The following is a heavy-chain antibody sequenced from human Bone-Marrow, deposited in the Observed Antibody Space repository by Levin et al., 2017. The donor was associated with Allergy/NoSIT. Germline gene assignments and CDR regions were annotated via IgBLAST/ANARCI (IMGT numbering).Heavy chain of an antibody. D-gene: IGHD3-16*02. CDR2: IKEDGSEK. Sequence: GGSLRLSCAGSGFTVSNYWMSWVRQAPGKGLEWVANIKEDGSEKNYVDSVKGRFTISRDNARNSLFLQMNSLRVEDTAVYFCVREDLSLASGAFDSWGQGTKVTVSS. V-gene: IGHV3-7*01. CDR3: VREDLSLASGAFDS. J-gene: IGHJ3*02. CDR1: GFTVSNYW.